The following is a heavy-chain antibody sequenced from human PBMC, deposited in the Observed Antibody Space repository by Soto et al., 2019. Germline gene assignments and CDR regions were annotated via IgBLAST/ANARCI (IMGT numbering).Heavy chain of an antibody. D-gene: IGHD1-26*01. CDR3: ARGSGSYYIPMGAFDI. V-gene: IGHV1-69*12. CDR2: IIPIFSTA. CDR1: GGTFSSYA. J-gene: IGHJ3*02. Sequence: QVQLVQSGAEVKKPGSSVKVSCKASGGTFSSYAISWVRQAPGQGLEWMGGIIPIFSTANYAQKFQGRVTITADESTSTAYMELSSLRSEDTAVYYCARGSGSYYIPMGAFDIWGQGTMVTVSS.